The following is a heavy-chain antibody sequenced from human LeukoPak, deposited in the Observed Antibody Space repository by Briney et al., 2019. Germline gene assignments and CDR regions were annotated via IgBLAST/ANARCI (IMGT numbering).Heavy chain of an antibody. CDR2: IKTKTDGETT. CDR3: AETRRYNH. Sequence: PGGSLRLSCAASGFSFSNAWMSWVRQAPGKGLEWVGRIKTKTDGETTDYAAPVKGRFTISGDDSKNTLYLQMNSLKTEDTAVYYCAETRRYNHWGQGTLVTVSS. V-gene: IGHV3-15*01. J-gene: IGHJ5*02. D-gene: IGHD5-24*01. CDR1: GFSFSNAW.